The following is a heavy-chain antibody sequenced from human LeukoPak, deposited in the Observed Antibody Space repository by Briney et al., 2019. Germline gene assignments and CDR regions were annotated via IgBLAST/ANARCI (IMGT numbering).Heavy chain of an antibody. D-gene: IGHD6-6*01. Sequence: SETLSLTCIISGGSIGPYYWSWIRQAAGKGPEWIGRIYTTGTADYNPSLKGRVFLSVGTSKNQFSLKVTSVTAADTAVYYCARDHSSSSWMDSFEIWGPGTKVTVSS. J-gene: IGHJ3*02. CDR3: ARDHSSSSWMDSFEI. V-gene: IGHV4-4*07. CDR1: GGSIGPYY. CDR2: IYTTGTA.